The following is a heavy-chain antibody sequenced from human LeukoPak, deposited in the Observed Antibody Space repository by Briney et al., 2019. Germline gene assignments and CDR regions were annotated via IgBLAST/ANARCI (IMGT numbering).Heavy chain of an antibody. J-gene: IGHJ4*02. D-gene: IGHD3-9*01. CDR1: GYTFTSYY. Sequence: GASVKVSCKASGYTFTSYYIHWMRQAPGQGLEWMGRIYPSGGSATYTQKFQGRVTMTRDMSTSTVYMELSSLRSEDTAVYYCARGDDILTGYYGVDYWGQGTLVTVSS. V-gene: IGHV1-46*01. CDR2: IYPSGGSA. CDR3: ARGDDILTGYYGVDY.